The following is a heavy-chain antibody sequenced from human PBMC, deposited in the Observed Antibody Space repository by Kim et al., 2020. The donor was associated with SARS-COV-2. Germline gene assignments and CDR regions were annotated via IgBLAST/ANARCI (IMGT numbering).Heavy chain of an antibody. J-gene: IGHJ3*02. Sequence: GGSLRLSCAASGFTFSSYGMHWVRQAPGKGLEWVAVISYDGSNKYYADSVKGRFTISRDNSKNTLYLQMNSLRAEDTAVYYCAKDLAVSTVVTLVPDNWGHGMLVTASP. CDR2: ISYDGSNK. V-gene: IGHV3-30*18. CDR1: GFTFSSYG. CDR3: AKDLAVSTVVTLVPDN. D-gene: IGHD4-17*01.